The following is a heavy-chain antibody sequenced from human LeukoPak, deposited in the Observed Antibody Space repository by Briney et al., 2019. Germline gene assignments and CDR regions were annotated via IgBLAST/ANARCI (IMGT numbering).Heavy chain of an antibody. CDR3: ARVVGAGYFDL. Sequence: PGGSLRLSCAASGFTFSSYWMSWVRQAPGKGLEWVANINQDGSGKYYVDSVKGRFTISRDNAKSSLYLQMNSLRAEDTAVYYCARVVGAGYFDLWGRGTLVTVSS. J-gene: IGHJ2*01. CDR1: GFTFSSYW. CDR2: INQDGSGK. D-gene: IGHD1-26*01. V-gene: IGHV3-7*01.